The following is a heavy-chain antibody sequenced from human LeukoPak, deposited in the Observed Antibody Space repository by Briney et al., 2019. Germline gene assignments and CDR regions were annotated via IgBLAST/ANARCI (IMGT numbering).Heavy chain of an antibody. J-gene: IGHJ4*02. CDR2: IYYSGST. V-gene: IGHV4-30-4*08. CDR1: GGSISSGDYY. Sequence: SETLSLTCTVSGGSISSGDYYWSWIRQPLGKGLEWIGYIYYSGSTYYNPSLKSRVTISVDTSKNQFSLKLSSVTAADTAVYYCARGGGRDIVVVPAAISRHYYFDYWGQGTLVTVSS. CDR3: ARGGGRDIVVVPAAISRHYYFDY. D-gene: IGHD2-2*02.